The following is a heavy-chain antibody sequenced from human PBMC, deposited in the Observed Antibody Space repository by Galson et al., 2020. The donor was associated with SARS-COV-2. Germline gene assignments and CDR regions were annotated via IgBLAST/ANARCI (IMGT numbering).Heavy chain of an antibody. V-gene: IGHV4-39*01. D-gene: IGHD3-3*01. Sequence: ETSETLSLTCTVSGDSISRTNYYWGWIRQPTGKGLEWIGSISYSGSTYYNPSLKSRVTISLDTSKNQFSLRLSSVTAADTAVYYCARAGRITIFGVLSYGMDVWGQGTSVTVSS. CDR1: GDSISRTNYY. J-gene: IGHJ6*02. CDR2: ISYSGST. CDR3: ARAGRITIFGVLSYGMDV.